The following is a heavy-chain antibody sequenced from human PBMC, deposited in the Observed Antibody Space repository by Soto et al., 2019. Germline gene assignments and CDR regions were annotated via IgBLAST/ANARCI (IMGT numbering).Heavy chain of an antibody. J-gene: IGHJ3*02. CDR3: ARGPYSGSRLLNDAFDI. V-gene: IGHV3-7*01. CDR1: GFTFSRYW. D-gene: IGHD1-26*01. CDR2: IKRDGSEK. Sequence: GGSLRLSCAASGFTFSRYWMSWVRQAPGRGLERVANIKRDGSEKYYVDSVKGRFTISRDNSKNTLYLQMNSLRAEDTAVYYCARGPYSGSRLLNDAFDIWGQGTMVTVSS.